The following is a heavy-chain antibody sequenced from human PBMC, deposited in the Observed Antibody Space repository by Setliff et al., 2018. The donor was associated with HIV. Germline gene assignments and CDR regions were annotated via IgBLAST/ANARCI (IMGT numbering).Heavy chain of an antibody. J-gene: IGHJ4*02. CDR2: INAGNGNT. Sequence: ASVKVSCKASGYTFTGYAMHWVRQAPGQRLEWMGWINAGNGNTIYSQKFQGRVSITRDTSASKAYLELSSLRSEDTAVYYRARGRLRNYFDYWGQGTLVTVSS. CDR3: ARGRLRNYFDY. CDR1: GYTFTGYA. V-gene: IGHV1-3*01. D-gene: IGHD2-8*01.